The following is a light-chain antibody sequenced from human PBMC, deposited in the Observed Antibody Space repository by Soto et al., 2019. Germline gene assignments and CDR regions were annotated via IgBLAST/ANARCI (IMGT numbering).Light chain of an antibody. V-gene: IGKV1-39*01. Sequence: IQMPPSPSSLSASVGDRVTITCRASQSISSYLNWYQQKPGKAPKLLIYAASSLQSGVPSRFSGSGSGTDFTLTISSLQPEDFATYYCQQSYSTPLTFGGGTKVDIK. CDR1: QSISSY. J-gene: IGKJ4*01. CDR2: AAS. CDR3: QQSYSTPLT.